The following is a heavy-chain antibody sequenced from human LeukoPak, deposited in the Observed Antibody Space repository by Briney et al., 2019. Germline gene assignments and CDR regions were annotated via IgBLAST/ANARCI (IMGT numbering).Heavy chain of an antibody. CDR1: GFTFSTYS. CDR2: ISSTSSYI. D-gene: IGHD3-10*01. J-gene: IGHJ4*02. CDR3: AREDNYYGSGTPFDY. V-gene: IGHV3-21*01. Sequence: GGSLRLSCAASGFTFSTYSMNWVRQAPGRGLEWVSSISSTSSYIYYADSVKGRFTISRDHAKNSLYLQMNSLRAEDTAVYYCAREDNYYGSGTPFDYWGQGTLVTVSS.